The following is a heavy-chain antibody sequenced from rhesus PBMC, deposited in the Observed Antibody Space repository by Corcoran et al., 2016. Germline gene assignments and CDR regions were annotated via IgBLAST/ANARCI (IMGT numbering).Heavy chain of an antibody. J-gene: IGHJ6*01. CDR3: AATYNWNYYDGLDS. CDR1: GYSIISNY. V-gene: IGHV4S7*01. CDR2: VYGSSGST. D-gene: IGHD1-26*01. Sequence: VQLQESGPGLVRPSETLSLTCAVSGYSIISNYWTWIRQPPGKGLEWIGDVYGSSGSTYYNPSLKSRVTISKDTSKNQFSLKLSSVTAADTAIYYCAATYNWNYYDGLDSWGQGVVVTVSS.